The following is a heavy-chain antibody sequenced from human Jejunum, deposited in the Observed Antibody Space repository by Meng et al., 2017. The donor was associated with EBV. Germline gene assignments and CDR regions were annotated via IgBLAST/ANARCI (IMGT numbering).Heavy chain of an antibody. V-gene: IGHV4-30-2*01. J-gene: IGHJ4*02. CDR3: ARGGPDFGDYVPFDY. Sequence: LQLQQSGPGLVKPSQTLSLTCAVSGDSITRGAYLWSWIRQPPGKGLEWIGNIYHIGSTYYNPSLKSRVTISVDRSKNQFSLKLTSVTAADTAVYYCARGGPDFGDYVPFDYWGQGTLVTVSS. D-gene: IGHD4-17*01. CDR2: IYHIGST. CDR1: GDSITRGAYL.